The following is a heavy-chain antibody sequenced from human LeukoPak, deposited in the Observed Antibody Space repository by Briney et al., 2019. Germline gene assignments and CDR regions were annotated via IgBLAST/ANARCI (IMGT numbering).Heavy chain of an antibody. V-gene: IGHV3-23*01. J-gene: IGHJ4*02. CDR3: AKEEVPNDY. Sequence: GGSLRLSCAVSGFTLNSNALCWVRQAPGKGLEWVSGISRMGVTTYYADSVKGRFTISRDTSKNTLYLQMNTLRPEDTAVYYCAKEEVPNDYWGQGTLVTVSS. CDR1: GFTLNSNA. D-gene: IGHD2-2*01. CDR2: ISRMGVTT.